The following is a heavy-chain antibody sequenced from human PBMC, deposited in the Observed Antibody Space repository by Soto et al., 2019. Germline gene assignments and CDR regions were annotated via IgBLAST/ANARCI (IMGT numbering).Heavy chain of an antibody. V-gene: IGHV3-53*01. J-gene: IGHJ5*02. CDR1: RFTVGSSS. Sequence: GGSLRLSCAPSRFTVGSSSVSWVRQARGKGLEWVSVIYTGDTPYYAGSVKGRFTISRDNPKNTLYRQMNSLRVEDAAVYYWMLDLMDLVPRADDLFDPWVQGFLVTV. D-gene: IGHD2-21*02. CDR3: MLDLMDLVPRADDLFDP. CDR2: IYTGDTP.